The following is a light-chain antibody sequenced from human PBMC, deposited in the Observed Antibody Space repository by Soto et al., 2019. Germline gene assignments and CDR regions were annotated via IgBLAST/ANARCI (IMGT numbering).Light chain of an antibody. J-gene: IGKJ3*01. CDR3: MQALQTPAT. CDR1: QSLLHNNGYNY. V-gene: IGKV2-28*01. CDR2: LGS. Sequence: DIVMTQSPPSLPVTPGEPASISCRSSQSLLHNNGYNYLDWYLQKPGQSPQLLIYLGSNRASGVPDRFSGSGSGTDFTLKISRVEAEDVGVYYCMQALQTPATFGPGTKVDVK.